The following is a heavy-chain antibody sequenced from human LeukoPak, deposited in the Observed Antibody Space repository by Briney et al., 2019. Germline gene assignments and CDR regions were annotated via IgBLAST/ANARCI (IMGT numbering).Heavy chain of an antibody. CDR1: GFTFSSYW. CDR2: IRESGAST. CDR3: ARGDGYNFLDY. D-gene: IGHD5-24*01. V-gene: IGHV3-21*01. J-gene: IGHJ4*02. Sequence: GGSLRLSCAASGFTFSSYWMSWVRQAPGKGLEWVAAIRESGASTYYADSLKGRFTISRDNAKNSLFLQMNSLRGEDTAVYYCARGDGYNFLDYWGQGTLVTVSS.